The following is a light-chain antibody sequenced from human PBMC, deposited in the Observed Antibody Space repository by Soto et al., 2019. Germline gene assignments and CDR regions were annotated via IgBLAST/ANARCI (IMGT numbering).Light chain of an antibody. V-gene: IGKV3-15*01. J-gene: IGKJ1*01. CDR2: AAS. CDR3: QQYNNWPRT. Sequence: EIVMTQSPATLSVSPGERATLSCRASQSVSSNLAWYQQKPGQAPRLLIYAASTSATGIPARFSGSGSGTEFTLTVSSLQSEDFVVYYCQQYNNWPRTFGQGTKVEIK. CDR1: QSVSSN.